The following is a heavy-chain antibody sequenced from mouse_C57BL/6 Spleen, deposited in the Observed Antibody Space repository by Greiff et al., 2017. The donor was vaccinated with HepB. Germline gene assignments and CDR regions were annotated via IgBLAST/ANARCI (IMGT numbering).Heavy chain of an antibody. CDR2: ISDGGSYT. CDR1: GFTFSSYA. Sequence: EVQRVESGGGLVKPGGSLKLSCAASGFTFSSYAMSWVRQTPEKRLEWVATISDGGSYTYYPDNVKGRFTISRDNAKNNLYLQMSHLKSEDTAMYYCARDRTTVVATDYFDYWGQGTTLTVSS. D-gene: IGHD1-1*01. CDR3: ARDRTTVVATDYFDY. V-gene: IGHV5-4*01. J-gene: IGHJ2*01.